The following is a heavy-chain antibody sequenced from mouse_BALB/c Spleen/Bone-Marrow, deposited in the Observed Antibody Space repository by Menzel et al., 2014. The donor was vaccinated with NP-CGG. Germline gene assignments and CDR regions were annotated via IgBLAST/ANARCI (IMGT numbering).Heavy chain of an antibody. CDR2: IDPENGDT. CDR1: GFNIKDYY. V-gene: IGHV14-4*02. D-gene: IGHD2-14*01. CDR3: NCRKYRYEGYAKDY. Sequence: EVQLQQSGAELVRPGAAVKLSCRASGFNIKDYYMHWVKQRPEQGLEWIGWIDPENGDTEYAPKLQGKATMTADTYSNTDYLQLSRLTSEDSAVYYCNCRKYRYEGYAKDYRGQGTSVTVSS. J-gene: IGHJ4*01.